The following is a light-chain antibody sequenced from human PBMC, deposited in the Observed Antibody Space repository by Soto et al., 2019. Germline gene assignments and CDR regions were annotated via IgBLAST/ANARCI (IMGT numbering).Light chain of an antibody. CDR2: EVN. CDR1: NSDVGGYNY. CDR3: RSYSSSSTLRV. J-gene: IGLJ3*02. V-gene: IGLV2-14*01. Sequence: QSVLTQPASVSGSPGQSITISCTGTNSDVGGYNYVSWYQQHQGKAPKLLIFEVNNRPSGISDRFSGSKSGNTASLTISGLQAEDEAVYYCRSYSSSSTLRVFGGGTKLTVL.